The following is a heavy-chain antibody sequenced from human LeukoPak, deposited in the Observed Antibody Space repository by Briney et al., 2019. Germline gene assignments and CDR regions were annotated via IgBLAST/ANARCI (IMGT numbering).Heavy chain of an antibody. CDR1: GFTFSTYA. Sequence: GGSLRLSCAASGFTFSTYAMSWVRQAPGEGLEWVSVISKSGDATYYADSVKGRFTISRDNSKNTLYLQMNSLRAEDTAVYYCAEVAGSGSYLIGWYYFDYWGQGTLVTVSS. CDR3: AEVAGSGSYLIGWYYFDY. V-gene: IGHV3-23*01. CDR2: ISKSGDAT. J-gene: IGHJ4*02. D-gene: IGHD3-10*01.